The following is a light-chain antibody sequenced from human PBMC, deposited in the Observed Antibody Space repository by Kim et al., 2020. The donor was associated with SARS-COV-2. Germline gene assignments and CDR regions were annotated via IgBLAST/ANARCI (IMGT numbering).Light chain of an antibody. J-gene: IGKJ2*01. CDR1: ESVTNY. CDR2: RAS. CDR3: QQSHTPPYT. Sequence: DIQLIQSPSTLSASVGDRVTITCRASESVTNYLAWFQLKPGRAPKLLIYRASNLETGVPSRFSASGLGTEFTLTIDSLQPDDFATYFCQQSHTPPYTFGQGTKLEIK. V-gene: IGKV1-5*03.